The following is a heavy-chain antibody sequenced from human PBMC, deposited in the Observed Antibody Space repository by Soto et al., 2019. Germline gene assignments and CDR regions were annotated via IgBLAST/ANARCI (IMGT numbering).Heavy chain of an antibody. CDR1: GGSFRDYI. D-gene: IGHD3-22*01. CDR2: INHSGSA. V-gene: IGHV4-34*01. J-gene: IGHJ4*02. Sequence: SETLSLTCDVYGGSFRDYIWTWIRQTPGKGLQWIGQINHSGSANYNPSLKSRVTISVHTSSSQFSLELSSVTAADTAVYYCATAPMEDSSGYRFHYWGQGTLVTVS. CDR3: ATAPMEDSSGYRFHY.